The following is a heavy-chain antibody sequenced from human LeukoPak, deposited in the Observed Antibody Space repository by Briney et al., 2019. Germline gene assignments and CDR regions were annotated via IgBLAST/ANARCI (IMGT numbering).Heavy chain of an antibody. CDR3: ARSYSSSWYNWFDP. V-gene: IGHV4-38-2*02. Sequence: SETLSLTCTVSGYSISSGYYWGWIRQPPGKGLEWIGSIYHSGSTYYNPSLKSRVTISVDTSKNQFSLRLTSVTAADTAVYYCARSYSSSWYNWFDPWGQGTLVTVSS. D-gene: IGHD6-13*01. CDR1: GYSISSGYY. CDR2: IYHSGST. J-gene: IGHJ5*02.